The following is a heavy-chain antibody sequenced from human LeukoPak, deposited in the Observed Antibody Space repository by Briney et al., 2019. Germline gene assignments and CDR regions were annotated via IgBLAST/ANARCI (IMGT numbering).Heavy chain of an antibody. CDR1: GDSISSAYY. D-gene: IGHD5-18*01. J-gene: IGHJ6*03. CDR3: ARDASMDTGYYYFYYMDV. V-gene: IGHV4-38-2*02. CDR2: MYHSGST. Sequence: SETLSLTCTVSGDSISSAYYWGWIRQPPGKGLEWIGSMYHSGSTYFNPSLKSRVTISVDTSKDQFSLKLSSVTAADTAVYYCARDASMDTGYYYFYYMDVWGKGTTVTVSS.